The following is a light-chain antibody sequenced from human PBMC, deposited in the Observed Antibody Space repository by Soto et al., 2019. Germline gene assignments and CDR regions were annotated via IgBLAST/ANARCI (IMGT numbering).Light chain of an antibody. V-gene: IGLV2-11*01. CDR2: DVS. Sequence: QSALTQPRSVSGSPGQSVTISCTGTSSDVGGYNYVSWYQQHPGKAPKLMIYDVSKRPSGVPDRFSGSKSGNMASLTISGLQAEDEAHYYCCSYAGSYTLYVFGTGTKLTVL. J-gene: IGLJ1*01. CDR3: CSYAGSYTLYV. CDR1: SSDVGGYNY.